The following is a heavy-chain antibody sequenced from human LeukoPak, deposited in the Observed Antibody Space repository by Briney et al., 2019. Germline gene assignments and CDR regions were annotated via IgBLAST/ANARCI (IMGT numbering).Heavy chain of an antibody. D-gene: IGHD4-17*01. V-gene: IGHV7-4-1*02. Sequence: GASVKVSCKASGYTFTNYAMNWVRQAPGQGLEWMGWINTNTGNPTYAQGFTGRFVFSLDTSVSTAYLQISSLKAEDTAVYYCASTDYGDYEGAFDIWGQGTMVTVSS. CDR1: GYTFTNYA. J-gene: IGHJ3*02. CDR2: INTNTGNP. CDR3: ASTDYGDYEGAFDI.